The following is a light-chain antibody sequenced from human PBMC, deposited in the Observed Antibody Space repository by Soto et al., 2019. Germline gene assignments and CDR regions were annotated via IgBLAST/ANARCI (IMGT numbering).Light chain of an antibody. V-gene: IGKV3-15*01. CDR1: QSISGA. CDR2: GAS. Sequence: EIVMTQSPATLSVSPGGRATLSCRASQSISGALAWYQKKPGQAPRLLIYGASTRATSFPARFSGSGSGTDFNLTISSLQSEDFAVYYCQKYNNWPWTFGQGTKVEIK. J-gene: IGKJ1*01. CDR3: QKYNNWPWT.